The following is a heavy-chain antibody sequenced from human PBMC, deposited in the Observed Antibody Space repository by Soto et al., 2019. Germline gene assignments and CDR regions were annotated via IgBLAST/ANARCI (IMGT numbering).Heavy chain of an antibody. V-gene: IGHV1-2*02. J-gene: IGHJ6*02. Sequence: GASVKVSCKASGYTFTGYYMHWVRQAPGQGLELMGWINPNSGGTNYAQKFQGRVTMTRDTSISTAYMELSRLRSDDTAVYYCARDKIVAKITAYYYYGMDVWGQGTTVTVSS. CDR3: ARDKIVAKITAYYYYGMDV. CDR1: GYTFTGYY. D-gene: IGHD5-12*01. CDR2: INPNSGGT.